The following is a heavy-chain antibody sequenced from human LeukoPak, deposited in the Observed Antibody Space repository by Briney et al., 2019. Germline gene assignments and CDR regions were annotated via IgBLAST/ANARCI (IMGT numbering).Heavy chain of an antibody. J-gene: IGHJ3*02. Sequence: PSETLSLTCAVSGGSISSYYWSWIRQPPGKGLEWIGYIYYSGSTNYNPSLKSRVTISVDTSKNQFSLKLSSVTAADTAVYYCARGLGYYDSSGAFDIWGQGTMVTVSS. CDR2: IYYSGST. V-gene: IGHV4-59*01. D-gene: IGHD3-22*01. CDR3: ARGLGYYDSSGAFDI. CDR1: GGSISSYY.